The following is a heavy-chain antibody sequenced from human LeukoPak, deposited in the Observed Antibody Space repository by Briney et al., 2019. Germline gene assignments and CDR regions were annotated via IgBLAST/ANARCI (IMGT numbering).Heavy chain of an antibody. CDR1: GYSFTSYW. D-gene: IGHD6-13*01. CDR2: IYPGDSDT. V-gene: IGHV5-51*01. CDR3: ARRGSSWNPGDY. J-gene: IGHJ4*02. Sequence: GESLQISCKGYGYSFTSYWIGWVRQLPGKGLEWMGIIYPGDSDTRYSPSFQGQVTISADKSISAAYLQWSSLKASDTAMYYCARRGSSWNPGDYWGQGTLVTVSS.